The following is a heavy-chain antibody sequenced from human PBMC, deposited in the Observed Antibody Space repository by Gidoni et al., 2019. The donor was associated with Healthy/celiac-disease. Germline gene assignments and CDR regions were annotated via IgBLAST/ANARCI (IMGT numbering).Heavy chain of an antibody. Sequence: EVQLVESGGGLVQPGRSLRLSCAASGFTFDDYAMHWVRQAPGKGLEWVSGISWNSGSIGYADSVKGRFTISRDNAKNSLYLQMNSLRAEDTALYYCAKGSGSYYPPYFDYWGQGTLVTVSS. CDR3: AKGSGSYYPPYFDY. D-gene: IGHD1-26*01. V-gene: IGHV3-9*01. CDR1: GFTFDDYA. J-gene: IGHJ4*02. CDR2: ISWNSGSI.